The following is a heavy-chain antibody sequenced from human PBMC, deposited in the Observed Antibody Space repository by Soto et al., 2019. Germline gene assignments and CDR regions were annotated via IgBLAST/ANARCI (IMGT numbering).Heavy chain of an antibody. CDR3: AKDAGRRTTHPVDY. CDR1: GFTFSSYA. V-gene: IGHV3-23*01. Sequence: GGSLRLSCAASGFTFSSYAMSWVRQAPGKGLEWVSAISGSGGSTYYADSVKGRFTISRDNSKSTLYLQMNSLRAEDTAVYYCAKDAGRRTTHPVDYWGQGTLVTVSS. J-gene: IGHJ4*02. D-gene: IGHD4-17*01. CDR2: ISGSGGST.